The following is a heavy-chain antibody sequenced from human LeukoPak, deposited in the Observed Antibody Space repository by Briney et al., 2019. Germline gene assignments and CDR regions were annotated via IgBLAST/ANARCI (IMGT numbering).Heavy chain of an antibody. CDR3: ASSVGYGDYVIFYYYGMDV. V-gene: IGHV3-7*03. J-gene: IGHJ6*02. CDR1: GFTFSSYW. D-gene: IGHD4-17*01. Sequence: PGGSLRLSCAASGFTFSSYWMSWVRQAPGKGLEWVANIKQDGSEKYYVDSVKGRFTISRDNAKNSLYLQMNSLRAEDTAVYYCASSVGYGDYVIFYYYGMDVWGQGTTVTVSS. CDR2: IKQDGSEK.